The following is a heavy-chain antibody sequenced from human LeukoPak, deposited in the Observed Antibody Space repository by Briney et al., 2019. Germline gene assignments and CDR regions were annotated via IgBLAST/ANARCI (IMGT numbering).Heavy chain of an antibody. V-gene: IGHV4-34*01. CDR1: GGSFSGYY. CDR2: INHSGST. D-gene: IGHD2-2*01. Sequence: SETLSLTCAVYGGSFSGYYWSWIRQPPGKGLEWIGEINHSGSTNYNPSLKSRVTISVDTSKNQFSLKLSSVTAADTAVYYCASPYCSSTSCYGWFDPWGQGTLVTVSS. J-gene: IGHJ5*02. CDR3: ASPYCSSTSCYGWFDP.